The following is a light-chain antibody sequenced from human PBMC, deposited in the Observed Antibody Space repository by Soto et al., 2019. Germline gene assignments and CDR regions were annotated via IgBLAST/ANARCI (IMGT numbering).Light chain of an antibody. CDR1: QSVLSSSNNKNY. V-gene: IGKV4-1*01. Sequence: DIVMTQSPDSLAVSLGERTTLNCKSSQSVLSSSNNKNYLAWFQQKPGQPPKLLIYWASARKPGVPDRFIGSGSGTDFTLTITTLQAEDVAVYYCQQYHSDPITFGQGTRLEI. CDR3: QQYHSDPIT. CDR2: WAS. J-gene: IGKJ5*01.